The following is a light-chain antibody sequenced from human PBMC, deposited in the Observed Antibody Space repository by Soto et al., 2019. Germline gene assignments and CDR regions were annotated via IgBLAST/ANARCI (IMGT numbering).Light chain of an antibody. CDR2: DAS. CDR1: QSVSSY. V-gene: IGKV3-11*01. J-gene: IGKJ1*01. Sequence: EIVLTQSPATLSLSPGERATLSCRASQSVSSYLAWYQQKPGQAPRLLIYDASNRATGIPARFSGSGSGTDFTLTISSLEPEDFAVYYCQQYGTSPRTFGPGTKVEIK. CDR3: QQYGTSPRT.